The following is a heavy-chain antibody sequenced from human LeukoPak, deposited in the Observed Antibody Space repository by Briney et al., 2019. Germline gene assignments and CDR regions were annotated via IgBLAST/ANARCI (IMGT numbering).Heavy chain of an antibody. CDR3: ITPLPYSAQ. V-gene: IGHV3-15*07. D-gene: IGHD2-21*01. Sequence: GGSLRLSCAASGLTFSNAYMNWVRQAPGKGLEWVGRIKPKTDGETTEYAAPVKGRFSISRDDSKNMLYLQMNSLKTEDTAVYCCITPLPYSAQGGQGTLVTVSS. J-gene: IGHJ4*02. CDR2: IKPKTDGETT. CDR1: GLTFSNAY.